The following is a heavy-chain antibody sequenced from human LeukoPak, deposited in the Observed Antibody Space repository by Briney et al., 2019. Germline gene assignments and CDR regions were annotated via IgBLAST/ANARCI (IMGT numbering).Heavy chain of an antibody. D-gene: IGHD2/OR15-2a*01. CDR3: ARATFPEYYFDY. CDR1: GFTFSSYS. CDR2: ISSSSSYI. V-gene: IGHV3-21*01. J-gene: IGHJ4*02. Sequence: GGSLRLSCAASGFTFSSYSMNWVRQAPGKGLEWVSSISSSSSYIYYADSVKGRFTISRDNAKNSLYLQMNSLRAEDTAVYYCARATFPEYYFDYWGQGTLVTVSS.